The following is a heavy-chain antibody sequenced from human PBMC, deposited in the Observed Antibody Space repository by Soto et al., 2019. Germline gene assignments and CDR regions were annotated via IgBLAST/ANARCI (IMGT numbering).Heavy chain of an antibody. V-gene: IGHV4-59*01. CDR3: ARDTYSNPNHYYYGMDV. D-gene: IGHD6-13*01. CDR2: IYYSGST. CDR1: GGSISSYY. J-gene: IGHJ6*02. Sequence: TXXTLSLPFTVSGGSISSYYWRWILQPPGKGLEWIGYIYYSGSTNYNPSLKSRVTISVDTSKNQFSLKLSSVTAADKAVYYCARDTYSNPNHYYYGMDVWGQGTTVTVSS.